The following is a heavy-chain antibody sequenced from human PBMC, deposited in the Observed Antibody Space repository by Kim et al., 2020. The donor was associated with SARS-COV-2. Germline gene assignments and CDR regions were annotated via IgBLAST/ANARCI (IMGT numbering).Heavy chain of an antibody. D-gene: IGHD3-16*01. V-gene: IGHV3-9*01. Sequence: GGSLRLSCAASGFTFDDYAMHWVRQAPGKGLEWVSEISWNSGSIGYADSVKGRFTISRANAKNSLYLQMNSLRAEDTDLYYCAQDRGDHLAIFDYWGQGNLVSVPS. CDR1: GFTFDDYA. J-gene: IGHJ4*02. CDR3: AQDRGDHLAIFDY. CDR2: ISWNSGSI.